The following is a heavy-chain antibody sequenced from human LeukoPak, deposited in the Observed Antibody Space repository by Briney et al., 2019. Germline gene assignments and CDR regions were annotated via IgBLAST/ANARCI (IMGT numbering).Heavy chain of an antibody. V-gene: IGHV3-49*03. J-gene: IGHJ4*02. Sequence: GGSLRLSCTASGFTFGDYAMSWFRQAPGKGLEWVGFIRSKAYGGTTEYAASVKGRFTISRDDSKSIAYLQMNSLKTEDTAVYYCTSHYDILTVLEYWGQGTLVTVSS. CDR2: IRSKAYGGTT. CDR1: GFTFGDYA. D-gene: IGHD3-9*01. CDR3: TSHYDILTVLEY.